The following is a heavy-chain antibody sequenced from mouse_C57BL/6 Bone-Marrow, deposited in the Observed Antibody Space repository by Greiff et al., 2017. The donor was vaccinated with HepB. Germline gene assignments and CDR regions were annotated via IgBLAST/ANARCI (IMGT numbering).Heavy chain of an antibody. CDR1: GFNIKDYY. D-gene: IGHD1-1*01. CDR3: TTCPVTTEYYFDY. J-gene: IGHJ2*01. CDR2: IDPEDGDT. Sequence: VHVKQSGAELVRPGASVKLSCTASGFNIKDYYMHWVKQRPEQGLEWIGRIDPEDGDTEYAPKFQGKATMTADTSSNTAYLQLSSLTSEDTAVYYCTTCPVTTEYYFDYWGQGTTLTVSS. V-gene: IGHV14-1*01.